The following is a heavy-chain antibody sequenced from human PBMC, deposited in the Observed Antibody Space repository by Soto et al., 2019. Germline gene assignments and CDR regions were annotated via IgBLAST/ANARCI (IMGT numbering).Heavy chain of an antibody. J-gene: IGHJ5*02. CDR3: ARVIDDLSNWFDP. CDR2: INSDGSST. Sequence: GGSLRLSCAASGFTFSSYWMHWVRQAPGKGLVWVSRINSDGSSTSYADSVKGRFTISRDNAKNTLYLQMNSLRAEDTAVYYCARVIDDLSNWFDPWGQGTLVTVSS. V-gene: IGHV3-74*01. CDR1: GFTFSSYW. D-gene: IGHD3-3*01.